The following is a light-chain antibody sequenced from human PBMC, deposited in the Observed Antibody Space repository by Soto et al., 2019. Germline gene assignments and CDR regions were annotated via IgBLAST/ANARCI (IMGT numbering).Light chain of an antibody. CDR1: SSNIGSNT. CDR2: SHN. V-gene: IGLV1-44*01. CDR3: AAWDDSLNGRSV. Sequence: QSVLTQPPSASGTPGQRVTISCSGSSSNIGSNTVNWYLQLPGTAPKLLIYSHNQRPSGVPDRFSGSKSGTSASLAISGLQSEDEADYYCAAWDDSLNGRSVFGTGTKVTVL. J-gene: IGLJ1*01.